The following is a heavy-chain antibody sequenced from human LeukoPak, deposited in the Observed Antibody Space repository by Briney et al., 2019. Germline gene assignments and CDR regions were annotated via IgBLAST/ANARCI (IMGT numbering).Heavy chain of an antibody. CDR2: ISSSSSYI. V-gene: IGHV3-21*01. J-gene: IGHJ4*02. CDR3: ARDESVYDILTGYRYFDY. D-gene: IGHD3-9*01. CDR1: GFTFSSYS. Sequence: PGGSLRLSCAASGFTFSSYSMNWVRQAPGKGLEWVSSISSSSSYIYYAGSVKGRFTISRDNAKNSLYLQMNSLRAEDMAVYYCARDESVYDILTGYRYFDYWGQGTLVTVSS.